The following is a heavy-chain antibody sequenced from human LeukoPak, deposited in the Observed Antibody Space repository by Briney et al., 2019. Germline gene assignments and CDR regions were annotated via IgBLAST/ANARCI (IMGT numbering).Heavy chain of an antibody. J-gene: IGHJ4*02. Sequence: GGSLRLSCAASGFTFSNAWMSWVRQAPGKGLEWVGRIKSKTDGGTTDYAAPVKGRFTISRDDSKNTLYLQMNSLKTEDTAVYYCVIDYYDSSGYYPQDYFDYWGQGTLVTVSS. CDR2: IKSKTDGGTT. CDR3: VIDYYDSSGYYPQDYFDY. CDR1: GFTFSNAW. D-gene: IGHD3-22*01. V-gene: IGHV3-15*01.